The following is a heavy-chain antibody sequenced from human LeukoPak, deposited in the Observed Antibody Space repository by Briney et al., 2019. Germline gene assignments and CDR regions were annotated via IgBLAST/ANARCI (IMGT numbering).Heavy chain of an antibody. CDR1: GGSISSSSYY. Sequence: SETLSLTCTVSGGSISSSSYYWGWIRHPPGKGLEWIGSIYYSGSTYYNPSLKSRVTISVDTSKNQFSLKLSSVTAADTAVYYCAREQWLVSRHALYGMDVWGQGTTVTASS. CDR2: IYYSGST. D-gene: IGHD6-19*01. V-gene: IGHV4-39*02. CDR3: AREQWLVSRHALYGMDV. J-gene: IGHJ6*02.